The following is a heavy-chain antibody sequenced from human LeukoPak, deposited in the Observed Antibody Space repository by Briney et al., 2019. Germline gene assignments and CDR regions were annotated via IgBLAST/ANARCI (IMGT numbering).Heavy chain of an antibody. CDR3: AYGDYDC. V-gene: IGHV3-23*01. CDR1: GFTFSTYA. CDR2: ISGSGGST. D-gene: IGHD4-17*01. Sequence: GGSLRLSCAASGFTFSTYAMNWVRQAPGKGLEWVSTISGSGGSTYYADSVKGRFTTSRDNSKNTLYLQMNSLRAEDTAVYYCAYGDYDCWGQGTLVTVSS. J-gene: IGHJ4*02.